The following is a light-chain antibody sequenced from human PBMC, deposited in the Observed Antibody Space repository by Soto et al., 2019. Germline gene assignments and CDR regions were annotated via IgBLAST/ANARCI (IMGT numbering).Light chain of an antibody. CDR2: DAS. J-gene: IGKJ1*01. V-gene: IGKV1-5*01. CDR3: QQYNSYS. CDR1: QSISSW. Sequence: DIQMTQSPSTLAASVGDRLTITCRASQSISSWLAWYQQKPGKAPKLLIYDASSLESGVPSRFSGSGSGTEFTLTISSLQPDDFATYYCQQYNSYSFGQGTKVDI.